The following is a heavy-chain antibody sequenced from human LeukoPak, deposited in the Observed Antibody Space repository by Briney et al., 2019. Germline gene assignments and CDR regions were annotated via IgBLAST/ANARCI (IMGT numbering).Heavy chain of an antibody. Sequence: GESLKISCKGSGYSFTTYWIGWERQKPGKGLEWMGIIYPGDSDTRYSPSFQGQVTISADKSISTAYLQWSSLKASDTAMYYCARPSTVNAFDIWGQGTMVTVSS. CDR2: IYPGDSDT. J-gene: IGHJ3*02. V-gene: IGHV5-51*01. D-gene: IGHD5/OR15-5a*01. CDR3: ARPSTVNAFDI. CDR1: GYSFTTYW.